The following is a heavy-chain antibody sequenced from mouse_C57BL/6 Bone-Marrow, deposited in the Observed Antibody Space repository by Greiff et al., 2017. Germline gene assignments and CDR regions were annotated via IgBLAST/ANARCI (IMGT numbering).Heavy chain of an antibody. D-gene: IGHD1-1*01. J-gene: IGHJ4*01. CDR1: GYSITSAY. CDR2: ISYSGST. Sequence: VQLKQSGPGLAKPSQTLSLTCSVTGYSITSAYWNWIRKFPGNKLEYMGYISYSGSTNYNPSLKSRISITRDTSKNKYYLQLNSVTTEDTATYYCARYYYDGSYYAMDYWGQGTSVTVSS. CDR3: ARYYYDGSYYAMDY. V-gene: IGHV3-8*01.